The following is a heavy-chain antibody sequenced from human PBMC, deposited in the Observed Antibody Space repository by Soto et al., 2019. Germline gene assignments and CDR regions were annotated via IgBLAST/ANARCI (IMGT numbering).Heavy chain of an antibody. D-gene: IGHD3-3*01. Sequence: SETLSLTCTVSGGYISSSSYYWGWIRQPPGKGLEWIGSIYYSGSTYYNPSLKSRATISVDTSKNQFSLKLSSVTAADTAVYYCARPHYDLWRFDYYYYGMDVWGQGTTVTVSS. CDR2: IYYSGST. CDR1: GGYISSSSYY. J-gene: IGHJ6*02. V-gene: IGHV4-39*01. CDR3: ARPHYDLWRFDYYYYGMDV.